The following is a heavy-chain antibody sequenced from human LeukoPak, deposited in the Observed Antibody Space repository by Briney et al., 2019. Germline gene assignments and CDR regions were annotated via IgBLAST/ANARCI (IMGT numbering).Heavy chain of an antibody. CDR3: AKVSRYFDWSNWFDP. D-gene: IGHD3-9*01. CDR2: ISGSGGST. V-gene: IGHV3-23*01. Sequence: PGGSLRLSCAASGLTFSSYAMSWVRQAPGKGLEWVSAISGSGGSTYYADSVKGRFTISRDNSKNTLYLQMNSLRAEDTAVYYCAKVSRYFDWSNWFDPWGQGTLVTVSS. J-gene: IGHJ5*02. CDR1: GLTFSSYA.